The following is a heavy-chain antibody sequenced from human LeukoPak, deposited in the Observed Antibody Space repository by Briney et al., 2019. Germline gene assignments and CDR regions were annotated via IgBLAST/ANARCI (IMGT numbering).Heavy chain of an antibody. CDR1: GGPISSSSYY. D-gene: IGHD6-19*01. CDR3: ARADSSGWYDY. Sequence: PSETLSLTCTVSGGPISSSSYYWGWIRQPPGKGLEWIGSIYYSGSTYYNPSLKSRVTISVDKSKNQFSLKLSSVTAADTAVYYCARADSSGWYDYWGQGTLGTVSS. J-gene: IGHJ4*02. V-gene: IGHV4-39*07. CDR2: IYYSGST.